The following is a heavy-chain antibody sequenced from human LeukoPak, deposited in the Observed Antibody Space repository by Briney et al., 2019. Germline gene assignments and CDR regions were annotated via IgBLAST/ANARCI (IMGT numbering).Heavy chain of an antibody. CDR3: ARGGPGTTGTTIGYFYYYMDV. CDR1: GFTFSSYV. J-gene: IGHJ6*03. V-gene: IGHV3-23*01. CDR2: ISGSGVVT. D-gene: IGHD1-1*01. Sequence: PGGTLRLSCAASGFTFSSYVMSWVRQAPGKGLEWVSAISGSGVVTDYADSVKGRFTISRDNAKNSLYLQMNSLRAEDTAVYYCARGGPGTTGTTIGYFYYYMDVWGKGTTVTVSS.